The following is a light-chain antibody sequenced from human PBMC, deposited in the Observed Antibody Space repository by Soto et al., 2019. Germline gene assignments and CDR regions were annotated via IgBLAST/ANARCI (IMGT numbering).Light chain of an antibody. CDR1: QSISNS. CDR3: QQRGEWPPGAT. J-gene: IGKJ5*01. V-gene: IGKV3-11*01. Sequence: EIVLTQSPATLSLSPGERATLSCRASQSISNSLAWYQQKPGQAPRLLIYDASNRATGIPARFSGSGSGTDFARTISSLEPEDFAVYYCQQRGEWPPGATFGQGTRLEIK. CDR2: DAS.